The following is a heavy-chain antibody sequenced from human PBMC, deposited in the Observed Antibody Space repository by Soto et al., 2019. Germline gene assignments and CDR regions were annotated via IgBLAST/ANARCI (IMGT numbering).Heavy chain of an antibody. CDR2: IFYNGRT. J-gene: IGHJ4*02. CDR1: GGSISTPSYY. V-gene: IGHV4-39*01. CDR3: ARLYSGSYQQDF. Sequence: SETLSLTCTVSGGSISTPSYYWGWIRQPPGRGPEWIGSIFYNGRTYPNPSLKSRITISVDTSENQFSLKLTSVTAAATAVYYCARLYSGSYQQDFWGQGTLVTVSS. D-gene: IGHD1-26*01.